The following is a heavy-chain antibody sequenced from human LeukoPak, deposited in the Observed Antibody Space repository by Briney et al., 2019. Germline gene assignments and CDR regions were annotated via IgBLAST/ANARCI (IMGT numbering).Heavy chain of an antibody. CDR1: GFTVSSNY. CDR3: AKEEKYYDFWSGYYGGAYYFDY. V-gene: IGHV3-23*01. CDR2: ISGSGGST. Sequence: GGSLRLSCAASGFTVSSNYMSWVRQAPGKGLEWVSAISGSGGSTYYADSVKGRFTISRDNSKNTLYLQMNSLRAEDTAVYYCAKEEKYYDFWSGYYGGAYYFDYWGQGTLVTVSS. J-gene: IGHJ4*02. D-gene: IGHD3-3*01.